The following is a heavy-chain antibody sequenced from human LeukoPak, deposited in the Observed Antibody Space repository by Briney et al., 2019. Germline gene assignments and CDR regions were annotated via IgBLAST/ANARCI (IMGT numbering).Heavy chain of an antibody. V-gene: IGHV3-23*01. Sequence: QPGGSLRLSCAASGFTFSSYVMTWVRQAPGKGLDWFSAISGSGDSTYYADSVKGRFTISRDSSKSTLYLQMTSLTAEDTAVYYCAKGSGASRPYYLDYWGRGTLVTVSS. D-gene: IGHD3-10*01. CDR2: ISGSGDST. J-gene: IGHJ4*02. CDR3: AKGSGASRPYYLDY. CDR1: GFTFSSYV.